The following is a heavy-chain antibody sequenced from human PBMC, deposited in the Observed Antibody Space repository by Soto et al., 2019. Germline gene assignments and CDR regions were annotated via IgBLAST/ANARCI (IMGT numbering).Heavy chain of an antibody. Sequence: SETLSLTCTVSGGSISSYYWSWIRQPPGKGLEWIGYIYYSGSTNYNPSLKSRVTISVDTSKNQFSLKLSSVTAADTAVYYCARHYYGSGSYYDYWGQGTLVTVSS. CDR2: IYYSGST. D-gene: IGHD3-10*01. CDR3: ARHYYGSGSYYDY. J-gene: IGHJ4*02. CDR1: GGSISSYY. V-gene: IGHV4-59*08.